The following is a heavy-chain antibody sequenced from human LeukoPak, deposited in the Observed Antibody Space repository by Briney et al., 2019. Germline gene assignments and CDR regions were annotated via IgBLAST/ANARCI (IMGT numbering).Heavy chain of an antibody. V-gene: IGHV1-46*01. CDR1: GYTFTSYY. J-gene: IGHJ1*01. D-gene: IGHD6-19*01. CDR2: INPSGGST. CDR3: ARDGGNSSGWYMFQH. Sequence: ASVKVSCKASGYTFTSYYMHWVRQAPGQGLEWMGIINPSGGSTSYVQKFQGRVTMTRDTSTSTVYMELSSLRSEDTAVYYCARDGGNSSGWYMFQHWGQGTLVTVSS.